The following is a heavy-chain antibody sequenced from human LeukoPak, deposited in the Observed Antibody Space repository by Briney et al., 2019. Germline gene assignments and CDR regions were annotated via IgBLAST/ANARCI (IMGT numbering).Heavy chain of an antibody. J-gene: IGHJ4*02. V-gene: IGHV3-23*01. CDR3: AKGPVVPAAPFDY. CDR1: GFTVSSNY. CDR2: ISGSGGST. Sequence: PGGSLRLSCAASGFTVSSNYMSWVRQAPGKGLEWVSAISGSGGSTYYADSVKGRFTISRDNSKNTLYLQMNSLRAEDTAVYYCAKGPVVPAAPFDYWGQGTLVTVSS. D-gene: IGHD2-2*01.